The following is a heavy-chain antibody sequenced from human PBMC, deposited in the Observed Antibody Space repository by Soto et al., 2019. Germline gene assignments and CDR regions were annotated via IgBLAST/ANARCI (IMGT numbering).Heavy chain of an antibody. D-gene: IGHD3-10*01. V-gene: IGHV3-30*18. J-gene: IGHJ4*02. CDR1: GFPFSSYG. CDR3: AKGNVGYYGSAMDY. Sequence: GGSLRLSCAASGFPFSSYGMHWVRQAPGKGLEWVALMSYDGTEKYHADSVKGRFSISRDNSRSTLYLQMNSLRAEDTAVYYCAKGNVGYYGSAMDYWGQGTPVTVSS. CDR2: MSYDGTEK.